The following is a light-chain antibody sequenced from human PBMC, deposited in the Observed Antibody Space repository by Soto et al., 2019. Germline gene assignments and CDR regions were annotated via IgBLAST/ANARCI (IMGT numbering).Light chain of an antibody. CDR2: DST. CDR1: QSIHTS. J-gene: IGKJ5*01. CDR3: QQRNVWPPIT. V-gene: IGKV3-11*01. Sequence: VLTQSPATLSLSPGERATLSCRASQSIHTSLAWYQQKPGQPPRLVVYDSTLRANGVPDRFGGSRSGTEFTLTINNLPPEDFAVYYCQQRNVWPPITFGQGTRLEI.